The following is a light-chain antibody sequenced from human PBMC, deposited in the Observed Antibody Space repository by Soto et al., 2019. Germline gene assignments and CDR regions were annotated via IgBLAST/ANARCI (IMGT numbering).Light chain of an antibody. Sequence: DIQMTQSPSTLSASVGDRVTITCRASQSISSWLAWYQQKPGKAPKLLIYKASTLESGVPSRFSGSESETEFTLTINSLQPDDCATYYCQKYSSWWTFGQGTKVEIK. CDR2: KAS. J-gene: IGKJ1*01. CDR3: QKYSSWWT. V-gene: IGKV1-5*03. CDR1: QSISSW.